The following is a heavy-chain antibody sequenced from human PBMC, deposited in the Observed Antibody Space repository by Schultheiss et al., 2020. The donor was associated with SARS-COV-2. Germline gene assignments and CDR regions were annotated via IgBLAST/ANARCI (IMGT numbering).Heavy chain of an antibody. J-gene: IGHJ4*02. Sequence: GGSLRLSCAASGLIFSSYAMSWVRQAPGKGLEWVSGISGSGGSTYYADSVKGRFTISRDNSKNTLYLQMNSLRAEDTAVYYCAKDRGENSNFDFWGQGTLVTVSS. CDR2: ISGSGGST. V-gene: IGHV3-23*01. D-gene: IGHD2-21*01. CDR1: GLIFSSYA. CDR3: AKDRGENSNFDF.